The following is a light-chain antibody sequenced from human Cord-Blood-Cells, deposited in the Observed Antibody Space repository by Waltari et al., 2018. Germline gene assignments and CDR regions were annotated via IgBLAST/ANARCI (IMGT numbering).Light chain of an antibody. J-gene: IGLJ3*02. Sequence: QSALTQPASVSGSPGQSITISCTGTSSDVGSHNLVYWYQQHPGKAPKLMIYEVSKRPSGVSNRFSGSKSGNTASLTISGLQAEDEADYYCCSYAGSSTWVFGGGTKLTVL. V-gene: IGLV2-23*02. CDR2: EVS. CDR3: CSYAGSSTWV. CDR1: SSDVGSHNL.